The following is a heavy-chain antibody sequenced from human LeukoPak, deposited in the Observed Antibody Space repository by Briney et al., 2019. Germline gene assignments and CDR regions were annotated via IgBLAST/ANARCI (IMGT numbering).Heavy chain of an antibody. V-gene: IGHV3-7*04. D-gene: IGHD6-19*01. Sequence: GGSLRLSCAASGFTFSTCAMGWVRQAPGKGLEWVANIKRDGSEKYYVDSVKGRFTISRDNAKNSLYLQMNSLRAEDTAVYYCARDRGGWYFDAFDIWGQGTMVTVSS. J-gene: IGHJ3*02. CDR1: GFTFSTCA. CDR3: ARDRGGWYFDAFDI. CDR2: IKRDGSEK.